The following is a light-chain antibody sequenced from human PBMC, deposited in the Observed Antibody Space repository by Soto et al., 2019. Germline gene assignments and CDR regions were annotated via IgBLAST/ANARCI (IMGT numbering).Light chain of an antibody. CDR2: DAS. V-gene: IGKV1-5*01. Sequence: DIQMTQSPSTLSASVGDRVTITCRASQSISSWLAWYQQKPGKAPKLLIYDASTLKSGVPSRFSGSGSGTAFTLTISSLQPPDFATYYCQQYDSYRITFGQGTRLEIK. CDR3: QQYDSYRIT. CDR1: QSISSW. J-gene: IGKJ5*01.